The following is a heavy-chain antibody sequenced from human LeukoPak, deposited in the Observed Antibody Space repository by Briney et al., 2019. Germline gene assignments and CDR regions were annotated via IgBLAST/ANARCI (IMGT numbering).Heavy chain of an antibody. CDR3: ARAAKVDTALNWFDP. D-gene: IGHD5-18*01. V-gene: IGHV4-31*03. J-gene: IGHJ5*02. CDR1: GGSISSGGYY. Sequence: SETLSLTCTVSGGSISSGGYYWGWIRQHPGKGLEWIGYIYYSGSTYYNPSLKSRVTISVDTSKNQFSLKLSSVTAADTAVYYCARAAKVDTALNWFDPWGQGTLVTVSS. CDR2: IYYSGST.